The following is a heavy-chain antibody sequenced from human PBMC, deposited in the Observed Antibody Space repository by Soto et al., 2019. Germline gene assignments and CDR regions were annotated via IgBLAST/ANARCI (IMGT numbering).Heavy chain of an antibody. J-gene: IGHJ5*02. V-gene: IGHV1-18*01. CDR2: ISAYNGNT. Sequence: GASVKVSCKASGYTFTSYGISWVRQAPGQGLEWMGWISAYNGNTNYAQKLQGRATMTTDTSTSTAYMELRSLRSDDTAVYYCARDVMVGGHNWFDPWGKGTLVPVAS. CDR1: GYTFTSYG. D-gene: IGHD2-8*01. CDR3: ARDVMVGGHNWFDP.